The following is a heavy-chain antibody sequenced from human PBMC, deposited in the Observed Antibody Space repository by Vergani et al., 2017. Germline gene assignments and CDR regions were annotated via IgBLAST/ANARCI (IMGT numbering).Heavy chain of an antibody. CDR3: ARETAALFVVRDTTDRHGMDV. Sequence: QVQLVQSGAEVKKPGSSVKVSCKASGGTFSSYAISWVRQAPGQGLEWVGGIIPIFGTANYAQKFQGRVTITADESTSTAYMELSSLRSEDTAVYYCARETAALFVVRDTTDRHGMDVWGQGTTVTVSS. D-gene: IGHD2-21*01. J-gene: IGHJ6*02. CDR2: IIPIFGTA. CDR1: GGTFSSYA. V-gene: IGHV1-69*01.